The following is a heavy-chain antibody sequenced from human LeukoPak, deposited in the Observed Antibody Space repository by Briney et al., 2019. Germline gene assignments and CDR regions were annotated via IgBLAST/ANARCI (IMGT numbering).Heavy chain of an antibody. V-gene: IGHV3-30*18. CDR3: AKEGLVFFYYYYMDV. CDR1: GFTFSRYW. CDR2: ISYDGSNK. Sequence: QPGGSLRLSCAASGFTFSRYWMSWVRQAPGKGLEWVAVISYDGSNKYYDDSVKGRFTISRDNSKNTLYLQMKSLRVEDTAVYYCAKEGLVFFYYYYMDVWGKGTTVTVSS. J-gene: IGHJ6*03. D-gene: IGHD3/OR15-3a*01.